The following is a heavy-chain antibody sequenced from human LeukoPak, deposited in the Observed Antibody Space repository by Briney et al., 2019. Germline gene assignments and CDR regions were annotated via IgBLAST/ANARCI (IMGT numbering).Heavy chain of an antibody. D-gene: IGHD3-22*01. CDR2: MNPNSGNT. Sequence: GASVKVSCKASGYTFTSYDINWVRQATGQGLEWMGWMNPNSGNTGYAQKFQGRVTMTRNTSISTAYMELSSLRSEDTAVYYCARLDSSGYYPDYWGQGTLVTVSS. CDR1: GYTFTSYD. V-gene: IGHV1-8*01. CDR3: ARLDSSGYYPDY. J-gene: IGHJ4*02.